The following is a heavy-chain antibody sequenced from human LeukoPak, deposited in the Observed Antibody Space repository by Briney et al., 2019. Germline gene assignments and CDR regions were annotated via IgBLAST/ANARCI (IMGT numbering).Heavy chain of an antibody. CDR2: IYYSGST. D-gene: IGHD3-22*01. CDR1: GGSISSYY. J-gene: IGHJ4*02. Sequence: SETLSLTCTVSGGSISSYYWRWIRQPPGKGLEWIGYIYYSGSTNYNPSLKSRATISVDTSKNQFSLKLSSVTAADTAVYYCARQNYYDSSFDYWGQGTLVTVSS. CDR3: ARQNYYDSSFDY. V-gene: IGHV4-59*01.